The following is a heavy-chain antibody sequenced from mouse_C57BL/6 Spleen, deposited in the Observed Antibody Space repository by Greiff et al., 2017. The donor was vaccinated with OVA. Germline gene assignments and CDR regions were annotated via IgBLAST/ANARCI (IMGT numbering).Heavy chain of an antibody. Sequence: QVQLQQSGAELARPGASVKLSCKASGYTFTSYGISWVKQRTGQGLEWIGEIYPRSGNTYYNEKFKGKATLTADKSSSTAYMELRSLTSEDSAVYFCARAYYSNYVGAMDYWGQGTSVTVTS. J-gene: IGHJ4*01. V-gene: IGHV1-81*01. CDR1: GYTFTSYG. CDR2: IYPRSGNT. CDR3: ARAYYSNYVGAMDY. D-gene: IGHD2-5*01.